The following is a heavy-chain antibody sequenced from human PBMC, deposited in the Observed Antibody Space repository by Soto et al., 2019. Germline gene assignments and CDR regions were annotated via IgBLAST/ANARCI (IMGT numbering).Heavy chain of an antibody. CDR2: IDNNGDT. CDR3: AGSTNYYLYYFDY. D-gene: IGHD3-10*01. V-gene: IGHV3-53*01. Sequence: GGSLRLSCAASGFSVIGNYIIFFRQAPGKGPEWISVIDNNGDTNYADSVKGRFSISRDKYKNTVYLQMNSLRAEDTAVYYCAGSTNYYLYYFDYWGQGTLVTVS. J-gene: IGHJ4*02. CDR1: GFSVIGNY.